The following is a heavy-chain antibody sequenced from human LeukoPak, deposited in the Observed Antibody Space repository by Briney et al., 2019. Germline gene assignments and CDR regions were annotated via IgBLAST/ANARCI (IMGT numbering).Heavy chain of an antibody. CDR2: IIPIFGTA. V-gene: IGHV1-69*05. J-gene: IGHJ4*02. D-gene: IGHD5-24*01. Sequence: GGSLRLSCAASGFTFSSYAISWVRQAPGQGLEWMGGIIPIFGTANYAQKFQGRVTITTDESTSTAYMELSSLRSEDTAMYYCASSHQKVEMATVPGAPYNYWGQGTLVTVSS. CDR1: GFTFSSYA. CDR3: ASSHQKVEMATVPGAPYNY.